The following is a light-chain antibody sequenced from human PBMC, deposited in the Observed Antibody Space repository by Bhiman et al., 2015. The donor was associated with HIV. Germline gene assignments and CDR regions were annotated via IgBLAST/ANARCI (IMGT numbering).Light chain of an antibody. CDR3: SSYV. J-gene: IGLJ1*01. Sequence: QSALTQPASVSGSPGQSITISCTGTSSDVGSYHYVSWYQQHPGRAPKVIIYDVTKRPSGVSNRFSGSKSGNTASLTISGLQAEDEADYYCSSYVFGTGTKVTVL. CDR1: SSDVGSYHY. V-gene: IGLV2-14*03. CDR2: DVT.